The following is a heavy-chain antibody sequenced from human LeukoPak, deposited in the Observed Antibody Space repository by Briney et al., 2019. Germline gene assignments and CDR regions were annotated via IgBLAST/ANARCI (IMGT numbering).Heavy chain of an antibody. Sequence: GNINYNPSLKSRVTISVDTSKNQFSLKLSSVTAADTAVYYCARHPYYDFWSGPARDYWGQGTLVTVSS. J-gene: IGHJ4*02. V-gene: IGHV4-59*08. CDR3: ARHPYYDFWSGPARDY. D-gene: IGHD3-3*01. CDR2: GNI.